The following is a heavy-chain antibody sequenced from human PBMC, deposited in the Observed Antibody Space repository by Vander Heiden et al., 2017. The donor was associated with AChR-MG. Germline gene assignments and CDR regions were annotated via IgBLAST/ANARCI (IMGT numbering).Heavy chain of an antibody. CDR1: GGSFSGYY. V-gene: IGHV4-34*01. J-gene: IGHJ5*02. D-gene: IGHD2-2*01. Sequence: QVQLQQWGAGLLKLSETLSLTCAVYGGSFSGYYWSWIRQPPGKGREWIGEINHSGSTNYNPSRKSRVTISVDTSKNQFSLKRSSVTAADTAVYYCARAGYCSSTSCYHRRNWFDPWGQGTLVTVSS. CDR2: INHSGST. CDR3: ARAGYCSSTSCYHRRNWFDP.